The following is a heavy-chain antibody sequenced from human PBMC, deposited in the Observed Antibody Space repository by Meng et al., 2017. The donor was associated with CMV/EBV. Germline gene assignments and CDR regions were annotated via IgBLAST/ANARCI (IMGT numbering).Heavy chain of an antibody. V-gene: IGHV1-18*01. CDR1: GYTFTSYG. CDR2: ISAYNGNT. CDR3: ARNYYGSGSWFDP. D-gene: IGHD3-10*01. J-gene: IGHJ5*02. Sequence: VQRVHSELMGSNPGASVMVSGRASGYTFTSYGISWVRQAPGQGLEWMGWISAYNGNTNYAQKLQGRVTMTTDTSTSTAYMELRSLRSDDTAVYYCARNYYGSGSWFDPWGQGTLVTVSS.